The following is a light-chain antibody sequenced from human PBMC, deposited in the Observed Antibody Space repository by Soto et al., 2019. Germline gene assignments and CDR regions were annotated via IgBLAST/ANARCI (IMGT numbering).Light chain of an antibody. CDR2: KAS. V-gene: IGKV1-5*03. Sequence: DIQMTQSPSTLSASVGDRVTITCRASQSISSWLAWYQQKPGKAPKLLIYKASSLESGVPSRLSGSGSGTEFTLTISSLQPDDFATYYCQQYNSYSPDFGGGTKVEIK. J-gene: IGKJ4*01. CDR3: QQYNSYSPD. CDR1: QSISSW.